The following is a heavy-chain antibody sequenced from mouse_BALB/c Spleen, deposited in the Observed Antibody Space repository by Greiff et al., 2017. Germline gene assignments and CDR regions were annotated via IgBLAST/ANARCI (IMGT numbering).Heavy chain of an antibody. CDR3: NAGSMIKYFDY. V-gene: IGHV14-4*02. J-gene: IGHJ2*01. CDR1: GFNIKDYY. D-gene: IGHD2-4*01. Sequence: EVQRVESGAELVRSGASVKLSCTASGFNIKDYYMHWVKQRPEQGLEWIGWIDPENGDTEYAPKFQGKATMTADTSSNTAYLQLSSLTSEDTAVYYCNAGSMIKYFDYWGQGTTLTVSS. CDR2: IDPENGDT.